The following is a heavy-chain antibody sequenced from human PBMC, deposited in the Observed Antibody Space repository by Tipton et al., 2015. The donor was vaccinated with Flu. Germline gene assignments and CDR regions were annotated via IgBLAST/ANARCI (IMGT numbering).Heavy chain of an antibody. CDR2: INHSGST. J-gene: IGHJ5*02. CDR1: GESFSGYY. V-gene: IGHV4-34*01. D-gene: IGHD4-11*01. CDR3: ARRDYSNYVSEPKNWFDP. Sequence: TLSLTCAVYGESFSGYYWSWIRQPPGKGLEWIGEINHSGSTNYNPSLKSRVTISVDTSKNQFSLRLTSVTAADTAVYYCARRDYSNYVSEPKNWFDPWGQGTLVTVSS.